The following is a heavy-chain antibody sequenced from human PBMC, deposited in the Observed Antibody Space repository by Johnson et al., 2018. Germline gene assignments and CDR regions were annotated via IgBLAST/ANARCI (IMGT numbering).Heavy chain of an antibody. J-gene: IGHJ3*02. CDR1: GFTFSEYY. CDR3: ARGEVVATTYAFDS. D-gene: IGHD2-15*01. V-gene: IGHV3-11*04. CDR2: INNRGTTI. Sequence: QAQLVQSGGGLVKPGGSLRLSCAASGFTFSEYYMSWIRQAPGKGLEWLSYINNRGTTIYYADSVKGRFTISRDNAKNSLYLQMKRLRAEDTAVYYCARGEVVATTYAFDSWGQGTMVTVSS.